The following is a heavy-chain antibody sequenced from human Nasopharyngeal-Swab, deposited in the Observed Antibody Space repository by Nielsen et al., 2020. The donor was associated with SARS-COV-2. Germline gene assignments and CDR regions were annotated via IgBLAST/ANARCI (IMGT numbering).Heavy chain of an antibody. CDR3: ARGGNSVY. CDR1: GLTFSSYS. CDR2: ISSSSSYI. V-gene: IGHV3-21*01. Sequence: GESLKISCAAPGLTFSSYSMNWVRQAPGKGLEWVSSISSSSSYIYYADSVKGRFTISRDNAKNSLYLQMNSLRAEDTAVYYCARGGNSVYWGQGTLVTVSS. D-gene: IGHD4-23*01. J-gene: IGHJ4*02.